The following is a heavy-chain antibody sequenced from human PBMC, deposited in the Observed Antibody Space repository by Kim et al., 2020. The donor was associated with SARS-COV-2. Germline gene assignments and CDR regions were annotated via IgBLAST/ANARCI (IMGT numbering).Heavy chain of an antibody. D-gene: IGHD3-3*01. J-gene: IGHJ3*02. Sequence: ASVKVSCEASGYTFTNYYMHWVRQAPGQGLEWMGAFDPSGRTTTYAQKFQGRVTLTGDTSTTTVYMEMSGLRSEDTAVYYCARPVKSFYDFWSGYQGRDAFDIWGQGTVVTVSS. CDR3: ARPVKSFYDFWSGYQGRDAFDI. V-gene: IGHV1-46*01. CDR2: FDPSGRTT. CDR1: GYTFTNYY.